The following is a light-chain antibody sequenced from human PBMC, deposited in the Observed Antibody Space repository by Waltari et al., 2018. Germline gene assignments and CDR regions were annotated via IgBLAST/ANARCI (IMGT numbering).Light chain of an antibody. Sequence: DIQMTQSPSSLSASVGDRVTITCRASQSISSSLNWYQQKPGKAPKLLIYAASSLQSGVPSRFSGSGSGTDFTLTISSLQPDDFATYYCQQAASFPLTFGGGTKVEIK. CDR3: QQAASFPLT. CDR1: QSISSS. CDR2: AAS. V-gene: IGKV1-39*01. J-gene: IGKJ4*01.